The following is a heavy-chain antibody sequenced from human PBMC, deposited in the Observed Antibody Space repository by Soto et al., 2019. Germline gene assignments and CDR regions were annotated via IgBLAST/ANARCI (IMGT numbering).Heavy chain of an antibody. CDR2: IWYDGSNK. Sequence: GGSLRLSCAASGFTFSSYGMHWVRQAPGKGLEWVAVIWYDGSNKYYADSVKGRFTISRDNSKNTLYLQMNSLRAEDTAVYYCARTYYYDSSGYYGLDYYYYGMDVWGQGTTVTVSS. CDR1: GFTFSSYG. D-gene: IGHD3-22*01. CDR3: ARTYYYDSSGYYGLDYYYYGMDV. J-gene: IGHJ6*02. V-gene: IGHV3-33*01.